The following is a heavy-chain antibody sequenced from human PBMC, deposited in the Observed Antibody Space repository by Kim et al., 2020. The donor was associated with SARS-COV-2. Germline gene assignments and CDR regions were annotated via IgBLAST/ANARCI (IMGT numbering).Heavy chain of an antibody. V-gene: IGHV1-2*06. CDR1: GYTFTGYY. Sequence: ASVKVSCKASGYTFTGYYMHWVRQAPGQGLEWMGRINPNSGGTNYAQKFQGRVTMTRDTSISTAYMELSRLRSDDTAVYYCARDPSLYGSGDYWGQGTLVTVSS. CDR3: ARDPSLYGSGDY. D-gene: IGHD3-10*01. CDR2: INPNSGGT. J-gene: IGHJ4*02.